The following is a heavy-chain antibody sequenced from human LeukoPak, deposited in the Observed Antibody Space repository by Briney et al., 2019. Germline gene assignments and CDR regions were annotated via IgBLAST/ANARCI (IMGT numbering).Heavy chain of an antibody. CDR2: INPNSGDT. J-gene: IGHJ6*03. CDR1: GYSFTGYY. CDR3: AKDGWYISYMDV. V-gene: IGHV1-2*02. Sequence: VASVKVSCKASGYSFTGYYIHWVRQAPGQGLEWMGWINPNSGDTKYAQKFQGRVTLTRDTSISTAYMEPTRLRSDDTAVYYCAKDGWYISYMDVWGKGTTVTVSS. D-gene: IGHD6-19*01.